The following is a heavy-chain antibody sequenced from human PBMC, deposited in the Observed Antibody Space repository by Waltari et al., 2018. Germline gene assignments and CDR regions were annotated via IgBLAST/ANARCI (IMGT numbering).Heavy chain of an antibody. CDR2: IIPSVGKA. CDR1: GGTFSSYA. V-gene: IGHV1-69*01. CDR3: ARRGYDKGHLSY. J-gene: IGHJ4*02. D-gene: IGHD5-12*01. Sequence: QVQLVQSGAEVKKPGSSVKVSCKASGGTFSSYAISWVRQAPGQGLEWMGGIIPSVGKANDAQKCQGRVRITADESTSTAYMERSSLRSEDTAVYYCARRGYDKGHLSYWGQGTLVTVSS.